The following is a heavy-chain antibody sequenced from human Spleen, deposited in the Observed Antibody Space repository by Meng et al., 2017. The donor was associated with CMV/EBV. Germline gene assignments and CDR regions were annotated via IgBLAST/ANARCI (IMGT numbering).Heavy chain of an antibody. D-gene: IGHD3-3*01. Sequence: YGGALIGYYLRWSRQHPGKGLEWIGEIIHSGTTNYNPSLKSRVTISVDTSKNQFSLKLSSVTAADTAVYYCARGDYDFWSDYWRWFDPWGQGTLVTVSS. J-gene: IGHJ5*02. CDR3: ARGDYDFWSDYWRWFDP. V-gene: IGHV4-34*01. CDR1: GGALIGYY. CDR2: IIHSGTT.